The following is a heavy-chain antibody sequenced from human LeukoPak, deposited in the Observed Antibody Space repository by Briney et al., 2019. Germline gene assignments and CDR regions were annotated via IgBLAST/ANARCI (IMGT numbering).Heavy chain of an antibody. CDR1: GYTFTGYY. V-gene: IGHV1-2*02. CDR2: INPNSGGT. J-gene: IGHJ4*02. D-gene: IGHD1-26*01. Sequence: ASVKVSCKASGYTFTGYYIHWVRPAPGQGLEWMGWINPNSGGTNYAQKFQGRVTMTRDTSISTAYMELSRLRSDDTAVYYCAKGSGSYQPYYFDYWGQGTLVTVSS. CDR3: AKGSGSYQPYYFDY.